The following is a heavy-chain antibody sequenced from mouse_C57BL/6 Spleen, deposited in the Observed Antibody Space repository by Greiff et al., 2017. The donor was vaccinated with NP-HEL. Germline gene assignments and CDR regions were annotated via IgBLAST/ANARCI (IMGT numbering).Heavy chain of an antibody. J-gene: IGHJ2*01. CDR1: GYAFSSSW. D-gene: IGHD3-3*01. V-gene: IGHV1-82*01. CDR2: IYPGDGDT. Sequence: QVQLQQSGPELVKPGASVKISCKASGYAFSSSWMHWVKQRPGKGLEWIGRIYPGDGDTNYNGKFKGKATLTADKSSSTAYMQLSSLTSEDSAVYFCARLGWDYFDYWGQGTTLTVSS. CDR3: ARLGWDYFDY.